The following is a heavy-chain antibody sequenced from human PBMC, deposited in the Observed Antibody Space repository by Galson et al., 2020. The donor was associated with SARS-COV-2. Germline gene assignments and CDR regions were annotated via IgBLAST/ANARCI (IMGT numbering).Heavy chain of an antibody. Sequence: ASVKVSCQASGYSFTGYYIHWVRQAPGEGLEWMGWVNRNTGDMKYKEKFQGRVSMTRDTSISTAYLELSRLTPDDTAVYYCARDRISAPDDFDYWGQGTLVTVSS. CDR3: ARDRISAPDDFDY. CDR1: GYSFTGYY. D-gene: IGHD6-13*01. V-gene: IGHV1-2*02. CDR2: VNRNTGDM. J-gene: IGHJ4*02.